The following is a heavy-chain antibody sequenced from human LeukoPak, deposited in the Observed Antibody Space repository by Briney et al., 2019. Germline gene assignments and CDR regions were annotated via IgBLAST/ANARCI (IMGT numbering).Heavy chain of an antibody. CDR2: ISFDGSNK. Sequence: PGRSLRLSCAASGFSFSSFAMHWVRQAPGKGLEWVALISFDGSNKYYADSVKGRFTISRDNSKNTLYLQMNSLRPEDTAVYYCARDAIVVVTSAPHYWGQGTLVTVSS. V-gene: IGHV3-30-3*01. CDR3: ARDAIVVVTSAPHY. D-gene: IGHD2-15*01. CDR1: GFSFSSFA. J-gene: IGHJ4*02.